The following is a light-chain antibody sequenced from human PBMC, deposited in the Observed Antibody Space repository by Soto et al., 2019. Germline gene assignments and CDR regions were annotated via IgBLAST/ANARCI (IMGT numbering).Light chain of an antibody. J-gene: IGLJ2*01. Sequence: QSALTQPASVSGSPGQSITISCTGTSSDVGGYNYVSWYQQYPGKAPKLMIYDVSNRPSGVSNRFSGSKSGNTASLTISGLQAEDEADYYCSSYTSSSTLVFGGGTKLNVL. CDR2: DVS. CDR3: SSYTSSSTLV. CDR1: SSDVGGYNY. V-gene: IGLV2-14*01.